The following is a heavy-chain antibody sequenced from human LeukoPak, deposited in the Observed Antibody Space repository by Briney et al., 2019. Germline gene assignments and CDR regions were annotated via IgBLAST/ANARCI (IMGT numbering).Heavy chain of an antibody. J-gene: IGHJ4*02. CDR2: INHSGST. Sequence: SETLSLTYAVYGGSFSGYYWSWIRQPPGKGLEWIGEINHSGSTNYNPSLKSRVTISVDTSKNQFSLKLSSVTAADTAVYYCARDPKNSSGWYWYFDYWGQGTLVTVSS. CDR3: ARDPKNSSGWYWYFDY. D-gene: IGHD6-19*01. CDR1: GGSFSGYY. V-gene: IGHV4-34*01.